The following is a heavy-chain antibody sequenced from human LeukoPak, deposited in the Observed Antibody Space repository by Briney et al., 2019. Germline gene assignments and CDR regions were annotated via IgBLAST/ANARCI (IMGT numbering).Heavy chain of an antibody. Sequence: SQTLSLTCAISGGSVSINSAAWNCIRQSPSRGLEWLGRTYQRSKWYHDYAVSVKSRITINQDISKNQFPLQLNSVTPEDTAEYYCARSPTPYNSGWDFYYWGQGTRVTVSA. V-gene: IGHV6-1*01. J-gene: IGHJ4*02. D-gene: IGHD6-19*01. CDR3: ARSPTPYNSGWDFYY. CDR1: GGSVSINSAA. CDR2: TYQRSKWYH.